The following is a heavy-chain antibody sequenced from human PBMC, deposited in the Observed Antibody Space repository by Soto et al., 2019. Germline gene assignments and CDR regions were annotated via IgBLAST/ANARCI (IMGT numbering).Heavy chain of an antibody. D-gene: IGHD2-15*01. Sequence: GGSLRLSCTASGFTFGDYAMSWFRQAPGKGLEWVGFIRSKAYGGTTEYAASVKGRFTISRDDSKSIAYLQMNSLKTEDTAVYYCTREVATMGYCSGGSCYLNWFDPWGQGTLVTVSS. V-gene: IGHV3-49*03. CDR1: GFTFGDYA. CDR3: TREVATMGYCSGGSCYLNWFDP. J-gene: IGHJ5*02. CDR2: IRSKAYGGTT.